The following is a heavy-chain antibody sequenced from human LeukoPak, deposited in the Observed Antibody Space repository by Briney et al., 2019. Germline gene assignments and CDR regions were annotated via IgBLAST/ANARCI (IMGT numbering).Heavy chain of an antibody. CDR3: ARGPGGRSGSF. Sequence: GGSLRLSCAASGFTFSRYAMHWVRQAPGKGLEWVSAISGSGGSTYYADSVKGRFTISRDNAKNSLYLQMNSLRAEDTAVYYCARGPGGRSGSFWGQGTLVTVSS. CDR2: ISGSGGST. D-gene: IGHD3-10*01. J-gene: IGHJ4*02. CDR1: GFTFSRYA. V-gene: IGHV3-21*01.